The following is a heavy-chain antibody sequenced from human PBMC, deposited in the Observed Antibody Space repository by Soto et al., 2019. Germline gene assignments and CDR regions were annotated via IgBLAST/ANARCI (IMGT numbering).Heavy chain of an antibody. D-gene: IGHD1-26*01. Sequence: PSETLSLTCTVSGGSISSYYWGWIRQPPGKGLEWIGYIYYTGSTSYNPSLKSRVTISVDTSKNQFSLKLSSVAAADTAVYYCVKGGSSKGDPWGQVTLVTVS. CDR3: VKGGSSKGDP. CDR2: IYYTGST. J-gene: IGHJ5*02. CDR1: GGSISSYY. V-gene: IGHV4-59*01.